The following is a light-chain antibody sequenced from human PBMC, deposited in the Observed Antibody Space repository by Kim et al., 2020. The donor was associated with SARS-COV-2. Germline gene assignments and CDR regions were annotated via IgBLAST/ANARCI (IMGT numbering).Light chain of an antibody. J-gene: IGLJ3*02. CDR2: SNT. Sequence: QSVLTQAPSASGTPGQRLTISCSGSSSNIGSNSVNWYQQFPGAAPKLLIYSNTHRPSGVPDRFSGSKSGTSASLAISGLQSEDETDYYCAAWDDSLNGPVFGGGTQLTV. V-gene: IGLV1-44*01. CDR1: SSNIGSNS. CDR3: AAWDDSLNGPV.